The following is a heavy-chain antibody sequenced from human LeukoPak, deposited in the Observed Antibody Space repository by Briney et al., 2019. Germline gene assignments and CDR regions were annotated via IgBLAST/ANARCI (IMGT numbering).Heavy chain of an antibody. CDR3: ARCIRYFDFAFDY. J-gene: IGHJ4*02. D-gene: IGHD3-9*01. CDR2: IYYSGST. Sequence: SETLSLTCTVSGGSISSYYWSWIRQPPGKGLEWIGYIYYSGSTNYNPSLKSRVTISVDTSKNQFSLKLSSVTAADTAVYYCARCIRYFDFAFDYWGQGTLVTVSS. CDR1: GGSISSYY. V-gene: IGHV4-59*01.